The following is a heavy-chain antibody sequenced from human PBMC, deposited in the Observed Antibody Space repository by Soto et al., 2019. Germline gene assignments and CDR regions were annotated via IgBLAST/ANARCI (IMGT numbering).Heavy chain of an antibody. CDR2: MNPNSGNT. D-gene: IGHD5-18*01. CDR3: ARRPLRGYSYGKAAYYSYYGMDV. CDR1: GYTFTSYD. J-gene: IGHJ6*02. V-gene: IGHV1-8*01. Sequence: ASVKVSCKASGYTFTSYDINWVRQATGQGLEWMGWMNPNSGNTGYAQKFQGRVTMTRNTSISTAYMELSSLRSEDTAVYYCARRPLRGYSYGKAAYYSYYGMDVWGQGTTVTVSS.